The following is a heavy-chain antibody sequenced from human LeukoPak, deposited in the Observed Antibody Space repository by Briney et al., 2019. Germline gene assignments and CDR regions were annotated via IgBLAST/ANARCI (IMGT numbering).Heavy chain of an antibody. CDR3: ARGRCYGSGSYHY. D-gene: IGHD3-10*01. CDR2: INHSGST. J-gene: IGHJ4*02. Sequence: LKPSETLSLTCAVYGGSFSGYYWSWIRQPPGKGLEWIGEINHSGSTNYNPSLKSRVTISVDTSKNQFSLKLSSVTAADTAVYYCARGRCYGSGSYHYWGQGTLVTVSS. CDR1: GGSFSGYY. V-gene: IGHV4-34*01.